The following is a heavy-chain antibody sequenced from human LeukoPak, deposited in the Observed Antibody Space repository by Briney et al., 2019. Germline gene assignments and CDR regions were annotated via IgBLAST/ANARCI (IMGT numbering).Heavy chain of an antibody. J-gene: IGHJ4*02. CDR3: AKDLVRATTIYFDY. D-gene: IGHD1-26*01. Sequence: GGSLRLSCAASGFTFSSYAMNWVRQAPGKGLEWVSTISGSGGSTYSADSVKGRFTISRDNSKNTLFLQMNSLRAEDTAVCYCAKDLVRATTIYFDYWGQGALVTVSS. CDR2: ISGSGGST. CDR1: GFTFSSYA. V-gene: IGHV3-23*01.